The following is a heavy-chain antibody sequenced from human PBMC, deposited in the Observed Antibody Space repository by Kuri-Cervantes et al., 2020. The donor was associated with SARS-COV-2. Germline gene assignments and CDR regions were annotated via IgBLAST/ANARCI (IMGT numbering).Heavy chain of an antibody. V-gene: IGHV1-2*02. CDR2: INPRSGGT. J-gene: IGHJ4*02. CDR3: ARLRQLEEGY. Sequence: ASVKVSCKASGYTFTGYYIHWVRQAPGQGLEWMGWINPRSGGTKSEQKFQGRVTMTRDTSITTAYLEMKRLTSDDTAMYYCARLRQLEEGYWGQGTLVTDSS. CDR1: GYTFTGYY. D-gene: IGHD1-1*01.